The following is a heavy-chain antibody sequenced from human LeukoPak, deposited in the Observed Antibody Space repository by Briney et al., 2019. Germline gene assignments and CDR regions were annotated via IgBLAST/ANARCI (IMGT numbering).Heavy chain of an antibody. D-gene: IGHD1-14*01. CDR2: INHSGST. V-gene: IGHV4-34*01. Sequence: SETLSLTCAVYGGSFGGYYWSWIRQPPGKGLEWIGEINHSGSTNYNPSLKSRVTISVDTSKNQFSLKLSSVTAADTAVYYCARGLLPPRFDYWGQGTLVTVSS. CDR3: ARGLLPPRFDY. CDR1: GGSFGGYY. J-gene: IGHJ4*02.